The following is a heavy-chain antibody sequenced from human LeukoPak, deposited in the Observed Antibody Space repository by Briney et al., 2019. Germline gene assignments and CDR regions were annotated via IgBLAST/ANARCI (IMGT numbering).Heavy chain of an antibody. CDR1: GFTFSDYY. V-gene: IGHV3-11*04. CDR2: ISSSGSTK. Sequence: GGSLRLSCAASGFTFSDYYMSWIRQAPGKGLEWVSYISSSGSTKYYADSVKGRFTISRDNSKNTLYLQMNSLRAEDTAVYYCARGGRWSITMIVDYWGQGTLVTVSS. J-gene: IGHJ4*02. D-gene: IGHD3-22*01. CDR3: ARGGRWSITMIVDY.